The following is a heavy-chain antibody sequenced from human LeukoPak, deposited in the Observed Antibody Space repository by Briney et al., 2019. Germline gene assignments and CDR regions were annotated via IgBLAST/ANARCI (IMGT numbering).Heavy chain of an antibody. D-gene: IGHD2-15*01. Sequence: NHGESLKISCKGSGYSFISYWIGWVRQMPGKGLEWMGIIYPGDSDTRYSPSFQGQVTISADKSISTAYLQWSSLKASGTAMYYCARGNGDIVVVVAATDAFDIWGQGTMVTVSS. CDR2: IYPGDSDT. CDR3: ARGNGDIVVVVAATDAFDI. V-gene: IGHV5-51*01. J-gene: IGHJ3*02. CDR1: GYSFISYW.